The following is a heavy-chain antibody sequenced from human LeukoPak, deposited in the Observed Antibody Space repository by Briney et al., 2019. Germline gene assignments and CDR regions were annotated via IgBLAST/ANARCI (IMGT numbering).Heavy chain of an antibody. Sequence: PSETLSLTCAVYGGSFSGYYWSWIRQPPGKGLEWIGEINHSGSTNYNPSLKSRVTISVDTSKNQFSLKLSSVTAADTAVYYCARESSGSYGVPDAFDIWGQGTMVTVSS. V-gene: IGHV4-34*01. CDR3: ARESSGSYGVPDAFDI. J-gene: IGHJ3*02. CDR2: INHSGST. CDR1: GGSFSGYY. D-gene: IGHD3-10*01.